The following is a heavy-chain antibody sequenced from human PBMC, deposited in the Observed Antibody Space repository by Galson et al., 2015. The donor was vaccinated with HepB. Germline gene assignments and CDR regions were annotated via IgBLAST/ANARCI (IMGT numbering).Heavy chain of an antibody. Sequence: SLRLSCAASGFTFSSYSMNWVRQAPGKGLEWVAVIWYDGSNKYYADSVKGRFTISRDNSKNTLYLQMNSLRAEDTAVYYCARGYLYDFWSGYYTGAYYYYMDVWGKGTTVTVSS. D-gene: IGHD3-3*01. CDR3: ARGYLYDFWSGYYTGAYYYYMDV. CDR1: GFTFSSYS. J-gene: IGHJ6*03. V-gene: IGHV3-33*08. CDR2: IWYDGSNK.